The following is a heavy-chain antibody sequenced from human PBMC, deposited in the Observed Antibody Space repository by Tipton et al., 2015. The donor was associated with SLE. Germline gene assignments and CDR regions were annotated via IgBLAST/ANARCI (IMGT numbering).Heavy chain of an antibody. J-gene: IGHJ4*02. CDR3: ARRRAATSFDY. CDR2: TYYSGST. Sequence: GLVKPSETLSLTCTVSGGSISSSSYYWGWIRQPPGKGLEWIGSTYYSGSTYYNPSLKSRVTISVDTSKNQFSLKLSSVTAADTAVYYCARRRAATSFDYWGQGTLVTVSS. CDR1: GGSISSSSYY. D-gene: IGHD1-1*01. V-gene: IGHV4-39*01.